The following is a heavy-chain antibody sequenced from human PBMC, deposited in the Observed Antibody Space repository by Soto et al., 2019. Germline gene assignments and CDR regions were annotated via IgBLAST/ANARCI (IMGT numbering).Heavy chain of an antibody. J-gene: IGHJ6*02. CDR2: ISYDGSNK. CDR3: AKEEVWGQWLTRRYYGMDV. CDR1: GFTFSSYG. V-gene: IGHV3-30*18. Sequence: QVQLVESGGGVVQPGRSLRLSCAASGFTFSSYGMHWVRQAPGKGLEWVAVISYDGSNKYYADSVKGRFTISRDNSKNXLXXQMNSLRAEDTAVYYCAKEEVWGQWLTRRYYGMDVWGQGTTVTVSS. D-gene: IGHD6-19*01.